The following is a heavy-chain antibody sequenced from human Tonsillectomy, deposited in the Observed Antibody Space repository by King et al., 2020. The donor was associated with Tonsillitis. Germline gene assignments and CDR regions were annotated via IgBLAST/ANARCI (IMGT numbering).Heavy chain of an antibody. Sequence: QLVQSGAEVKKPGASVKVSCKASGYTFTSFGISWVRLAPGQGLEWMGWISAYDGNTNYAQKLQGRVTMNTDSSTSTAYKELRSLRSDDTAVYYCARDPGYSSGWYLDYWGQGTLVTVSS. CDR2: ISAYDGNT. CDR3: ARDPGYSSGWYLDY. D-gene: IGHD6-19*01. CDR1: GYTFTSFG. V-gene: IGHV1-18*01. J-gene: IGHJ4*02.